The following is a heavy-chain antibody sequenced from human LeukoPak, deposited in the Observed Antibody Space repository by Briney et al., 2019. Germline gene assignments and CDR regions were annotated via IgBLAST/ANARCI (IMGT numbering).Heavy chain of an antibody. J-gene: IGHJ3*01. D-gene: IGHD1-26*01. Sequence: SETLSLTCTVSGASTSAYYWSWIRQPPGKGLEWIGYSYSGGNANYNPSLKTRVTISIDTSENQFSLRLTSVTAADTAVYFCAHSKRGGGYYINAFAVWGQGTLVTTSS. CDR2: SYSGGNA. CDR3: AHSKRGGGYYINAFAV. V-gene: IGHV4-59*01. CDR1: GASTSAYY.